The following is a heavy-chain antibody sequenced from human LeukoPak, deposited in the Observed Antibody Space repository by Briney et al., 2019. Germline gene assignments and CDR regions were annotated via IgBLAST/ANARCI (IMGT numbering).Heavy chain of an antibody. CDR3: AKGMSIGDYYDSSGYYGTTFDY. Sequence: GGSLRLSCAASGFTFDDYAMHWVRQAPGKGLEWVSGISWNSGSIGYADSVKGRFTISRDNAKNSLYLQVNSLRAEDTALYYCAKGMSIGDYYDSSGYYGTTFDYWGQGTLVTVSS. CDR1: GFTFDDYA. V-gene: IGHV3-9*01. D-gene: IGHD3-22*01. J-gene: IGHJ4*02. CDR2: ISWNSGSI.